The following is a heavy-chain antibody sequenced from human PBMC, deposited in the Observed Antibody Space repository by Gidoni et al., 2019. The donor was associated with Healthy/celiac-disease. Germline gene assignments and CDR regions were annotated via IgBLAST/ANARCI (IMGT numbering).Heavy chain of an antibody. CDR3: AGEDDGGKAEGGSRNDAFDI. CDR2: SDYRGST. D-gene: IGHD3-16*01. J-gene: IGHJ3*02. V-gene: IGHV4-31*01. Sequence: QVQLQESGPGLVQPSQTLSLTCTVSGGSISSGGYYCSWSRQHPGKGLEWIGYSDYRGSTYYNPSTKSQVTISRDTSKKEFTLKKRFGTAANTAVDEGAGEDDGGKAEGGSRNDAFDIWGQGTMVTVSS. CDR1: GGSISSGGYY.